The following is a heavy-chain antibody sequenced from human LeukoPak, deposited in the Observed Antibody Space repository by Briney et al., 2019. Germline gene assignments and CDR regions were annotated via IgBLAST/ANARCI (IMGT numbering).Heavy chain of an antibody. Sequence: GRSLRLSCAASGFIFSSYGMHWVRQAPGKGLEWVAFIRYDASNEYYADSVKGRFTISKDNSKNTLYLQMDSLRPEDTAVYYCARDEDYWGQGTLVTVSS. CDR1: GFIFSSYG. CDR3: ARDEDY. J-gene: IGHJ4*02. CDR2: IRYDASNE. V-gene: IGHV3-30*02.